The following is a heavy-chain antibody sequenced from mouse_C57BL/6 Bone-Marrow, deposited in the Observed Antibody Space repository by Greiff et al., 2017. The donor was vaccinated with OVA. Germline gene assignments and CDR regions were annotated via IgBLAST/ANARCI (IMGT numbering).Heavy chain of an antibody. CDR1: GFTFSDAW. CDR3: HYGSSQYYFDY. V-gene: IGHV6-6*01. Sequence: EVKLMESGGGLVQPGGSMKLSCAASGFTFSDAWMDWVRQSPEKGLEWVAEIRNKANNHATYYAESVKGRFTISRDDSKSSVYLQMNSLRAEDTGIYYCHYGSSQYYFDYWGQGTTLTVSS. CDR2: IRNKANNHAT. J-gene: IGHJ2*01. D-gene: IGHD1-1*01.